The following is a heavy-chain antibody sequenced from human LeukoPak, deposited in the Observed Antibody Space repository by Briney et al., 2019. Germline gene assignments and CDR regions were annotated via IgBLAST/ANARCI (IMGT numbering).Heavy chain of an antibody. Sequence: RGSLRLSCAASGFTFSSHYMDWVRQAPGKGLVWVSRINGDGRSTTYADSVKGRFTISRDNAKNTLYLEMNSLRAEDTAVYYCGRGLGGAASYWGQGTLVTVSS. J-gene: IGHJ4*02. V-gene: IGHV3-74*01. CDR3: GRGLGGAASY. CDR1: GFTFSSHY. D-gene: IGHD3-16*01. CDR2: INGDGRST.